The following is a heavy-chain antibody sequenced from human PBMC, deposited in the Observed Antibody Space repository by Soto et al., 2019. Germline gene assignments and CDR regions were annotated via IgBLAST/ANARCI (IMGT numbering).Heavy chain of an antibody. CDR2: ISGSGGST. J-gene: IGHJ4*02. CDR1: GFTFSSYA. CDR3: AKDLGSGWYVGTGLGTY. D-gene: IGHD6-19*01. Sequence: EVQLLESGGGLVQPGGSLSLSCAASGFTFSSYAMSWVRQAPGKGLEWGSAISGSGGSTYYADSVKGRFTISRDKSQNTLYLKMTSLRAADTTVYYCAKDLGSGWYVGTGLGTYWCQGTLVTDSS. V-gene: IGHV3-23*01.